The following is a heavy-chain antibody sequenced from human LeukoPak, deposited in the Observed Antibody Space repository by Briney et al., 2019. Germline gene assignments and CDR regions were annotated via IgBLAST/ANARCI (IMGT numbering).Heavy chain of an antibody. CDR2: MNPNSGNT. Sequence: ASVKVSCKASGYTFTSYDINWVRQATGQGLEWMGWMNPNSGNTGYAQKFQGRVTMTRNTSISTAYMELSSLRSEDTAVYYCARSMRTTVVTPGYWGQGTLVTVSS. D-gene: IGHD4-23*01. CDR3: ARSMRTTVVTPGY. V-gene: IGHV1-8*01. CDR1: GYTFTSYD. J-gene: IGHJ4*02.